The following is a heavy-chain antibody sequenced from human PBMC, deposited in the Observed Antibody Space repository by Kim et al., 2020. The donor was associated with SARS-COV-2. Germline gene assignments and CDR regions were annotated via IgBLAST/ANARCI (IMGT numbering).Heavy chain of an antibody. Sequence: GGSLRLSCAASGFTFSSYAMHWVRQAPGKGLEWAAIISYDGSNKQYADSVKGLFTISRDNSKNTLYLQMNSLRVEDTAVYYCARGGGTTGYYGVVAFDVWGQGTMVTVSS. V-gene: IGHV3-30*04. CDR2: ISYDGSNK. CDR1: GFTFSSYA. D-gene: IGHD3-9*01. J-gene: IGHJ3*01. CDR3: ARGGGTTGYYGVVAFDV.